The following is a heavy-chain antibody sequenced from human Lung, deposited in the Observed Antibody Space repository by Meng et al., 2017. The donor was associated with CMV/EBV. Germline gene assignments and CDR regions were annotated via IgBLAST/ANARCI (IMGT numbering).Heavy chain of an antibody. CDR2: IRYDGSNE. CDR3: AKDQVYQLLYNYYHGMDV. J-gene: IGHJ6*02. Sequence: GGSXRLXCAASGFTFSDYGMHWVRQAPGKGLEWVAFIRYDGSNEYYADSVKGRFTISRDNSKNTLYLQLNSLRAEDSDVFYCAKDQVYQLLYNYYHGMDVWXQGTXVTVSS. V-gene: IGHV3-30*02. D-gene: IGHD2-2*01. CDR1: GFTFSDYG.